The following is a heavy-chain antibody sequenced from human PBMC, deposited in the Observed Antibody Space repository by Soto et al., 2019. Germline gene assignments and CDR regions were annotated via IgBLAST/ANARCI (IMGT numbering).Heavy chain of an antibody. CDR2: IWYDGSNK. Sequence: GGSLRLSCAASGFTFSSYGMHWVRQAPGKGLEWVAVIWYDGSNKYYADSVKGRFTISRDNSKNTLYLQMNSLRAEDTAVYYCARDRAGDTAPPPPGNGMDVWGQGTTVTVSS. D-gene: IGHD5-18*01. CDR1: GFTFSSYG. J-gene: IGHJ6*02. CDR3: ARDRAGDTAPPPPGNGMDV. V-gene: IGHV3-33*01.